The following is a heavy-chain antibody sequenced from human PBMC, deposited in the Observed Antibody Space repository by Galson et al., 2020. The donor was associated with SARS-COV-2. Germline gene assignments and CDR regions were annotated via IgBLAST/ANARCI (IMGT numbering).Heavy chain of an antibody. CDR3: ARERAISKWLDP. V-gene: IGHV4-59*01. CDR2: IHYSGRS. J-gene: IGHJ5*02. Sequence: SETLSLTCTVSGGSISSFYWNWIRQPPGKGLEWIGCIHYSGRSNYSPSLKSRVTMSLDTSKNQFSLKLSSVTAADTAVYYCARERAISKWLDPWGQGTLVTVSS. D-gene: IGHD3-9*01. CDR1: GGSISSFY.